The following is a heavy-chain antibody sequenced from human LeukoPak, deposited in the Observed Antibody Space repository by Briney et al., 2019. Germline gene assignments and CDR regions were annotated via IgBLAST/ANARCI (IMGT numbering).Heavy chain of an antibody. Sequence: PGGSLRLSCAASGFTFSSYEMNWVRQAPGKGLEWVSYISSSGSTIYYADSVKGRFTISRDNAKNSLYLQMNSLRAEDTAVYYCARDLGTSGSSALDYWGQGTLVTVSS. CDR3: ARDLGTSGSSALDY. CDR2: ISSSGSTI. CDR1: GFTFSSYE. D-gene: IGHD3-10*01. V-gene: IGHV3-48*03. J-gene: IGHJ4*02.